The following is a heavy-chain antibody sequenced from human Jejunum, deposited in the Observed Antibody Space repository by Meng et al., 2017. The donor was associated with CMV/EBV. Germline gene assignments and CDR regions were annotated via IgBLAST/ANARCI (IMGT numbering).Heavy chain of an antibody. D-gene: IGHD1-26*01. CDR2: INPGGTTI. Sequence: SGFTLSSYEFNWVRQAPGKGLEWLSNINPGGTTIYYADSVKGRFTISRDDAKSSLYLQMSSLRADDTAVYYCARELPASWEPFDYWGQGTLVTVSS. CDR1: GFTLSSYE. J-gene: IGHJ4*02. CDR3: ARELPASWEPFDY. V-gene: IGHV3-48*03.